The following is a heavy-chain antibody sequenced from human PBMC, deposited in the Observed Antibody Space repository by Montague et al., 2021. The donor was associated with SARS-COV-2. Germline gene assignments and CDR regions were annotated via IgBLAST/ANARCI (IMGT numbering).Heavy chain of an antibody. J-gene: IGHJ4*02. V-gene: IGHV4-59*01. CDR3: ARVTWLLGVFDY. CDR2: IYYSGST. D-gene: IGHD5-12*01. Sequence: SETLSLTCTVSGGSISSYYWSWIRQPPGKGLEWIGYIYYSGSTNYNPSLKSRVTISVDTSNNQFSLKLSSVTAADTAVYYCARVTWLLGVFDYSGQGTLVTVSS. CDR1: GGSISSYY.